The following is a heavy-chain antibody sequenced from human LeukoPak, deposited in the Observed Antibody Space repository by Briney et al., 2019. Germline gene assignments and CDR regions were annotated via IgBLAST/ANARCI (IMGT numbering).Heavy chain of an antibody. CDR3: AKDPQSGSLDY. CDR2: IRYDGSNK. CDR1: GFTFSSYA. V-gene: IGHV3-30*02. J-gene: IGHJ4*02. D-gene: IGHD1-26*01. Sequence: PGGSLRLSCAASGFTFSSYAMHWVRQAPGKGLEWVAFIRYDGSNKYYADSVKGRFTISRDNSKNTLYLQMNSLRAEDTAVYYCAKDPQSGSLDYWGQGTLVTVSS.